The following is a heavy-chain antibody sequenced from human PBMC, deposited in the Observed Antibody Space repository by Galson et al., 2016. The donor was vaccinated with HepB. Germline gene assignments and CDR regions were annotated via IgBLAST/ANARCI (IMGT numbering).Heavy chain of an antibody. V-gene: IGHV3-23*01. CDR1: GFPFSNYQ. J-gene: IGHJ4*02. D-gene: IGHD5-24*01. CDR3: ARAERWLYTKFDL. CDR2: IRSDGGDI. Sequence: SLRLSCAASGFPFSNYQMSWIRQVPGKGLEWLSTIRSDGGDIYFADSVKGRFTISRDNFENTLFLHMNSLRTDDTAVYYCARAERWLYTKFDLWGQGALVTVSS.